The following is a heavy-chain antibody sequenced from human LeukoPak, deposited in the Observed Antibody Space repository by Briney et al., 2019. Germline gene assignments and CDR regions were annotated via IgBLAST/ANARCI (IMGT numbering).Heavy chain of an antibody. CDR2: ISSSGSTI. CDR1: GFTFSDSY. CDR3: ARADYGDYVDDAFDI. Sequence: GGSLRLSCAASGFTFSDSYMSWIRHDPGKWLGWVSYISSSGSTIYYADSVKGRFTISRDNAKNPLYLQMNSLRAEDTAVYYCARADYGDYVDDAFDIWGQGTMVTVSS. D-gene: IGHD4-17*01. V-gene: IGHV3-11*01. J-gene: IGHJ3*02.